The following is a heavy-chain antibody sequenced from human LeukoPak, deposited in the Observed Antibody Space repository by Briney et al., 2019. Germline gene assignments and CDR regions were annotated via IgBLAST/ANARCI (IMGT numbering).Heavy chain of an antibody. V-gene: IGHV1-58*02. CDR1: GFTFTSSA. CDR2: IVVGSGNT. D-gene: IGHD5-18*01. Sequence: TSVKVSCKASGFTFTSSAMQWVRQARGQRLEWIGWIVVGSGNTNYAQKFQERVTITRDMSTSTAYMELSSLRSEDTAVYYCAAARVRGYSYGIDAFDIWGQGTMVTVSS. CDR3: AAARVRGYSYGIDAFDI. J-gene: IGHJ3*02.